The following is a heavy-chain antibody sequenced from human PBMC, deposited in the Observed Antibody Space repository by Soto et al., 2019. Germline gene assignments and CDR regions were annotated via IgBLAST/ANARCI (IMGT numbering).Heavy chain of an antibody. J-gene: IGHJ4*02. CDR2: ISYDGSNK. CDR3: ARQSSGYYFLSYFDY. V-gene: IGHV3-30-3*01. CDR1: GFTFSSYA. Sequence: QVQLVESGGGVVQPGRSLRLSCAASGFTFSSYAMHWVRQAPGKGLEWVAVISYDGSNKYYADSVKGRFTISRDNSNNTLYLQMNSLRAEDTAVYYCARQSSGYYFLSYFDYWGQGTLVTVSS. D-gene: IGHD3-22*01.